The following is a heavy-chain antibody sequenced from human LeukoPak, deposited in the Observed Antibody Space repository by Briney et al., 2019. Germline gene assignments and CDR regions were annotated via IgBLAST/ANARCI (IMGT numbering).Heavy chain of an antibody. Sequence: SETLSLTCAVYGGSFSGYYWSWIRQPPGKGLEWIGEINHSGSTNYNPSLKSRVTISVDTSKNQFSLKLSSVTAADTAVYYCARLGGSGDTFDIWGQGTMVTASS. D-gene: IGHD3-10*01. J-gene: IGHJ3*02. CDR2: INHSGST. CDR3: ARLGGSGDTFDI. CDR1: GGSFSGYY. V-gene: IGHV4-34*01.